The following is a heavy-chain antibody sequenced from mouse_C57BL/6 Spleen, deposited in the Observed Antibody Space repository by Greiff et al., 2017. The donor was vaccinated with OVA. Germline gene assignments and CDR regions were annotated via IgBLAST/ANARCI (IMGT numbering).Heavy chain of an antibody. CDR3: ARGSMMVTFYAMDY. CDR1: GFTFSDYG. V-gene: IGHV5-17*01. J-gene: IGHJ4*01. D-gene: IGHD2-3*01. CDR2: ISSGSSTI. Sequence: EVNVVESGGGLVKPGGSLKLSCAASGFTFSDYGMHWVRQAPEKGLEWVAYISSGSSTIYYADTVKGRFTISRDNAKNTLFLQMTSLRSEDTAMYYCARGSMMVTFYAMDYWGQGTSVTVSS.